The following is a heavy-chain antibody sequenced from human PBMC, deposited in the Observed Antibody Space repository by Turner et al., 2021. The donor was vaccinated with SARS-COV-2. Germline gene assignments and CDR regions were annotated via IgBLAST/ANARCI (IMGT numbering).Heavy chain of an antibody. J-gene: IGHJ6*02. D-gene: IGHD6-13*01. V-gene: IGHV3-48*03. Sequence: EVQLVESGGGLVQPGGSLIPSCAASGFTFSSYEMNWVRQAPGNGLEWVSYISSSGSIIYYPDSVKGRFTISRDNAKNSLYLQMNSLRAEDTAVYYCARDLVRYTSSWYGSDGDYYGMDVWGQGTTVTVSS. CDR1: GFTFSSYE. CDR2: ISSSGSII. CDR3: ARDLVRYTSSWYGSDGDYYGMDV.